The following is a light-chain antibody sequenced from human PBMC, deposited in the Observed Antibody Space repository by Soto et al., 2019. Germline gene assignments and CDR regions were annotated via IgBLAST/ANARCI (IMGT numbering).Light chain of an antibody. Sequence: DIKMTQSPSTLSASVGDRVTITCRASQSISSWLAWYQQKPGKAPKLLIYKASSLESGVPSRFSGSGSGTECTLTISSLQPDDFETYDCQQYNRYSITFGQGTRLEIK. CDR1: QSISSW. CDR2: KAS. J-gene: IGKJ5*01. CDR3: QQYNRYSIT. V-gene: IGKV1-5*03.